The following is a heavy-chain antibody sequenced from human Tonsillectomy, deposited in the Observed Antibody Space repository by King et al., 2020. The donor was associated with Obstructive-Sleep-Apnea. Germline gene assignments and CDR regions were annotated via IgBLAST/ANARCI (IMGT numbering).Heavy chain of an antibody. J-gene: IGHJ4*02. D-gene: IGHD3-22*01. CDR1: GGSFSGYY. CDR3: ARGSLYDSSGSDFDY. Sequence: VQLQQWGAGLLKPSETLSLTCAVYGGSFSGYYWSWIRQPPGKGLEWIGEINHSGSTNYNPSLKSRVTISVDTSKNQFSLKMSSVTAAETAVYYCARGSLYDSSGSDFDYWGQGTLVTVSS. V-gene: IGHV4-34*01. CDR2: INHSGST.